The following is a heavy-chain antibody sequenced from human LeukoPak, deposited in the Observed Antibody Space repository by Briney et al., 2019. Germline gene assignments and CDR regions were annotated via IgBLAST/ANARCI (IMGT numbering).Heavy chain of an antibody. V-gene: IGHV4-34*01. CDR3: ARGNEYSSHYFDY. CDR2: INHSGST. J-gene: IGHJ4*02. CDR1: GGSFSGYY. D-gene: IGHD6-6*01. Sequence: SETLSLTCAVYGGSFSGYYWSWIRQPPGEGLEWIGEINHSGSTNYNPSLKSRVTISVDTSKNQFSLKLSSVTAADTAVYYCARGNEYSSHYFDYWGQGTLVTVSS.